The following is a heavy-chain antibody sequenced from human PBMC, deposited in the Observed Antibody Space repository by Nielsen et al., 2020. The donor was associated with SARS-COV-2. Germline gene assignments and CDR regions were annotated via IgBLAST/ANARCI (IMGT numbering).Heavy chain of an antibody. CDR1: SVSISNYY. CDR3: AREYSSSPGAFDI. Sequence: SETLSLTCTVSSVSISNYYWSWIRQPPGKGLEWIAYIYYSGATNYNPSLKSRVTIAADTSKNQFSLKLRSVTAADTAVYYCAREYSSSPGAFDIWGQGTMVTVSS. V-gene: IGHV4-59*01. CDR2: IYYSGAT. J-gene: IGHJ3*02. D-gene: IGHD6-6*01.